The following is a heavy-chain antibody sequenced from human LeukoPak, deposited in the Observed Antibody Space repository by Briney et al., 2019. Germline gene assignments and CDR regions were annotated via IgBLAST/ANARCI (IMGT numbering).Heavy chain of an antibody. V-gene: IGHV4-59*08. Sequence: SETLSLTCTVSGGSISSYYWSWIRQPPGKGLEWIGYIYYSGSTNYNPSLKSRVTISVDTSKNQFSLKLSSVTAADTAVYYCARRRLQRSAVRAFDIWGQGTIVTVSS. CDR3: ARRRLQRSAVRAFDI. D-gene: IGHD5-24*01. J-gene: IGHJ3*02. CDR1: GGSISSYY. CDR2: IYYSGST.